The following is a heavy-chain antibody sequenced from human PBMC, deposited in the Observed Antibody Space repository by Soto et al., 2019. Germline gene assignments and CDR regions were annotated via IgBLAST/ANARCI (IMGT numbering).Heavy chain of an antibody. V-gene: IGHV1-18*01. CDR2: ISAYNGNT. CDR3: ARGVTIFGVALPDAFDI. Sequence: QVQLVQSGAEVKKPGASVKVSCKASGYTFTSYGISWVRQAPGQGLEWMGWISAYNGNTNYAQKLQGRVTMTTDTSTSTAYMELRRLRSDDTAVYYCARGVTIFGVALPDAFDIWGQGTMVTVSS. CDR1: GYTFTSYG. D-gene: IGHD3-3*01. J-gene: IGHJ3*02.